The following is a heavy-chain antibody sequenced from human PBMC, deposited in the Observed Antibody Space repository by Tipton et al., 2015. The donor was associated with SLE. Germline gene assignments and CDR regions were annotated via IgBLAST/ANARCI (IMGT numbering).Heavy chain of an antibody. CDR3: ARVRVDTAMGVFDF. CDR2: ISTYNGNT. Sequence: QLVQSGGEVKKPGASVRVSCKASGYTFSRYGVTWVRQAPGQGLEWMGWISTYNGNTNYAQKLQGRVTMTSDTSTSTAYMELRSLRSDDTAIYYCARVRVDTAMGVFDFWGQGTLVTVSS. CDR1: GYTFSRYG. D-gene: IGHD5-18*01. V-gene: IGHV1-18*01. J-gene: IGHJ4*02.